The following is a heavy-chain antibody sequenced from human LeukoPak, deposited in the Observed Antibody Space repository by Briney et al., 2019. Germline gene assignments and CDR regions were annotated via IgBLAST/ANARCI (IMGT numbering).Heavy chain of an antibody. J-gene: IGHJ4*02. Sequence: ASVKVSCKASGYTFTCYYMHWVRQAPGQGLEWMGWINPNSGGTNYAQKFQGRVTMTRDTSISTAYMELSRLRSDDTAVYYCARSPPQRMELRYDYWGQGTLVTVSS. CDR1: GYTFTCYY. CDR2: INPNSGGT. CDR3: ARSPPQRMELRYDY. D-gene: IGHD1-7*01. V-gene: IGHV1-2*02.